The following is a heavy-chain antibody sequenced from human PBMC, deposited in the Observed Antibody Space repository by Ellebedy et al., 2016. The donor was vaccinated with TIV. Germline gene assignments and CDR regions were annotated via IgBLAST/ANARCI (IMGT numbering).Heavy chain of an antibody. J-gene: IGHJ5*02. Sequence: SETLSLTXTVSGGSISSYYWSWIRQPPGKGLEWIGYIYYSGSTNYNPSLKSRVTISVDTSKNQFSLKLSSVTAADTAVYYCARGDLGGDNWFNPWGQGTLVTVSS. CDR2: IYYSGST. D-gene: IGHD3-16*01. CDR3: ARGDLGGDNWFNP. CDR1: GGSISSYY. V-gene: IGHV4-59*13.